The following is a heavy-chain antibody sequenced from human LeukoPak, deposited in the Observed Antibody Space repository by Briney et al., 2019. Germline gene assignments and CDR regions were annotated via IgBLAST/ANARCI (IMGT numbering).Heavy chain of an antibody. V-gene: IGHV3-21*01. D-gene: IGHD6-13*01. J-gene: IGHJ4*02. CDR2: ISSSSSYI. CDR3: ARDLHSCSWYFVGH. Sequence: GGSLRLSCAASGFTFSSYSMNWVRQAPGKGLEWVSSISSSSSYIYYADSVKGRFTISRDNAKNSLYLQMNSLRAEDTAVYYCARDLHSCSWYFVGHWGQGTLVTVSS. CDR1: GFTFSSYS.